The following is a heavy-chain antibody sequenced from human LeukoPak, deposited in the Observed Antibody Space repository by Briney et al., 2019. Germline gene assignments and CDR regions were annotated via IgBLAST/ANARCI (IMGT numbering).Heavy chain of an antibody. CDR2: IYPGDSDT. D-gene: IGHD3-3*01. CDR3: AITYYDFWSGYSPFDY. Sequence: GESLKISCKGSGYSLTSYWIGWVRQMPGRGLEWMGIIYPGDSDTRYSPSFQGQVTISADKSISTAYLQWSSLKASDTAMYYCAITYYDFWSGYSPFDYWGQGTLVTVSS. J-gene: IGHJ4*02. V-gene: IGHV5-51*01. CDR1: GYSLTSYW.